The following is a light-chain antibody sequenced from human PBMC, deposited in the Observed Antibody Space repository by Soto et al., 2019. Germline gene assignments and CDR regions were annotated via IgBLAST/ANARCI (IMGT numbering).Light chain of an antibody. J-gene: IGLJ2*01. Sequence: QSALTQPASVSGSPGQSITISCTGTSSDVGVYNYVSWYQQHPGEAPKLMIYDVNDRPSGVSNRFSGSKSGNTASLTISGLQAEDEDDYYCSSYTTSSTVVFGGGTKVTVL. CDR3: SSYTTSSTVV. CDR2: DVN. V-gene: IGLV2-14*03. CDR1: SSDVGVYNY.